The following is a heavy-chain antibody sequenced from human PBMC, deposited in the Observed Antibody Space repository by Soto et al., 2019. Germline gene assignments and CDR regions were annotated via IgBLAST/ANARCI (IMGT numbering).Heavy chain of an antibody. Sequence: GESLRLSCEASGFTFRIYGMHWVRRAPGKRLEWVAVISYDGSKKFYADSAKGRFTVSRDSSKNTLYLQMNSLRTEDTAVYYCAKDRDIVVVVAGYYFDYWGQGTLVTVSS. D-gene: IGHD2-15*01. CDR3: AKDRDIVVVVAGYYFDY. J-gene: IGHJ4*02. V-gene: IGHV3-30*18. CDR1: GFTFRIYG. CDR2: ISYDGSKK.